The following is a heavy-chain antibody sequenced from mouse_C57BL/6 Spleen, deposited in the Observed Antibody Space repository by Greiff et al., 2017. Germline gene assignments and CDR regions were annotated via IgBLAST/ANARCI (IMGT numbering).Heavy chain of an antibody. J-gene: IGHJ4*01. D-gene: IGHD3-1*01. CDR2: IDTSDSET. Sequence: QVQLQQPGAELVRPGSSVKLSCKASGYTFTSYWMHWVQQRPIQGLEWIGNIDTSDSETHYNQKFKDKATLTVAKSSSTAYMQLSSLTSEDSAVYYCARGSDYYAMDYWGQGTSVTVSS. V-gene: IGHV1-52*01. CDR3: ARGSDYYAMDY. CDR1: GYTFTSYW.